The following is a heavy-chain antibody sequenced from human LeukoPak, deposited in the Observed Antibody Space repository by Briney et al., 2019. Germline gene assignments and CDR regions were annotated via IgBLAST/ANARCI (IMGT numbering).Heavy chain of an antibody. CDR1: GFTFSDYY. V-gene: IGHV3-11*01. CDR2: ISSSGSTI. Sequence: SGGSLRLSCAASGFTFSDYYMSWIRQAPGKGLEWVSYISSSGSTIYYADSVKGRFTISRDNAKNSLYLQMNSLRAEDTAVYYCARDIGYCSSTSCPTRYGMDVWGQGTTVTVSS. D-gene: IGHD2-2*01. J-gene: IGHJ6*02. CDR3: ARDIGYCSSTSCPTRYGMDV.